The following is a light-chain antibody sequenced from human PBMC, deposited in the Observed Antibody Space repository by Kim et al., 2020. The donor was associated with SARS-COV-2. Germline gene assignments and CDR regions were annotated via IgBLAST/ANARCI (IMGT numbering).Light chain of an antibody. Sequence: VSLEMTAGITCCEDKLDDKYACWHQQKPGQSPVLVFYQDSKRPAGIPQRFSGSNAGNTATLTIGGTQAMDEAYYYCQAWDSSTVVFGGGTQLTVL. CDR2: QDS. J-gene: IGLJ2*01. CDR1: KLDDKY. V-gene: IGLV3-1*01. CDR3: QAWDSSTVV.